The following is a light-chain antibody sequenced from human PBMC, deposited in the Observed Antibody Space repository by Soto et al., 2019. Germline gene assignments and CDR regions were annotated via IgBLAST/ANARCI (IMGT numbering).Light chain of an antibody. Sequence: QSALTQPASVSGSPGQSITISCTGTSSDVGGYNYVSWYQQHPGRAPKLIISDVSNRPSGISNRFSGSKSGNTASLAISGLQAEDEADYYCISYTIGNTRVFGGGTKLTVL. V-gene: IGLV2-14*03. J-gene: IGLJ3*02. CDR1: SSDVGGYNY. CDR2: DVS. CDR3: ISYTIGNTRV.